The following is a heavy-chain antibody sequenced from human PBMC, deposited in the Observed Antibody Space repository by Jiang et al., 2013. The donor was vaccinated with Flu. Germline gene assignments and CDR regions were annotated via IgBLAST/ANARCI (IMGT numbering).Heavy chain of an antibody. CDR3: AKCGKGAARLGVGVRQGWYFDL. V-gene: IGHV3-30*18. J-gene: IGHJ2*01. D-gene: IGHD6-6*01. Sequence: VQLLESGGGVVQPGRSLRLSCAASGFTFSSYGMHWVRQAPGKGLEWVAVISYDGSNKYYADSVKGRFTISRDNSKNTLYLQMNSLRAEDTAVYYCAKCGKGAARLGVGVRQGWYFDLWGRGTLVTVSS. CDR1: GFTFSSYG. CDR2: ISYDGSNK.